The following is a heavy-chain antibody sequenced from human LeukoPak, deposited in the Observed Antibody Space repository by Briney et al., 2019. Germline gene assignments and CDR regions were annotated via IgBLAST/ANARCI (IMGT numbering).Heavy chain of an antibody. D-gene: IGHD3-10*01. CDR2: IIPIFGTA. J-gene: IGHJ5*02. CDR3: ASGQRITMVRGVMGNWFDP. V-gene: IGHV1-69*13. CDR1: GYTFTSYG. Sequence: SVKVSCKASGYTFTSYGISWVRQAPGQGLEWMGGIIPIFGTANYAQKFQGRVTITADESTSTAYMELSSLRSEDTAVYYCASGQRITMVRGVMGNWFDPWGQGTLVTVSS.